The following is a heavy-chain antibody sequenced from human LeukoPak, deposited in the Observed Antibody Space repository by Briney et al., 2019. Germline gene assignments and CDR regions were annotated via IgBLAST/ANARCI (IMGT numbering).Heavy chain of an antibody. CDR3: AKARLSTGWAYNDY. CDR1: GFTFRSYA. V-gene: IGHV3-23*01. Sequence: GGSLRLSCAASGFTFRSYAMSWVRQAPGKGLEWVSAIVGGGGTTFYADSVKGRFTISRDNSKNTVSLQMNSLRAEDPAVYYCAKARLSTGWAYNDYWGQGTLVTVSS. CDR2: IVGGGGTT. J-gene: IGHJ4*02. D-gene: IGHD6-19*01.